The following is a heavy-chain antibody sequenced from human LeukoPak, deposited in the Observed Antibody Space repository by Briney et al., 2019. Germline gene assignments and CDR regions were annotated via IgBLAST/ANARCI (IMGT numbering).Heavy chain of an antibody. Sequence: PGGSLRLSCAASGFAFSDCYITWSRQAPGKGLEYISYIGGSGGDITYADSVRGRFTVSRDNAKNSLYLQMNSLRVEDTAVYYCARYARELDYWGQGSLVTVSS. J-gene: IGHJ4*02. D-gene: IGHD2-2*01. CDR1: GFAFSDCY. V-gene: IGHV3-11*01. CDR3: ARYARELDY. CDR2: IGGSGGDI.